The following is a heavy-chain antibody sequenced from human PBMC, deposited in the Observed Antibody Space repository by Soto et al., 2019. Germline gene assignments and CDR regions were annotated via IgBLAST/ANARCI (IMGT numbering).Heavy chain of an antibody. CDR1: GFTFDDYA. CDR3: AKDMGCSSTSCYYYYYGMDV. V-gene: IGHV3-43D*03. CDR2: ISWDGGST. J-gene: IGHJ6*02. D-gene: IGHD2-2*01. Sequence: GRSLRLSCAASGFTFDDYAMHWVRQAPGKGLEWVSLISWDGGSTYYADSVKGRFTISRDNSKNSLYLQMNSLRAEDTALYYCAKDMGCSSTSCYYYYYGMDVWGQGTTVTVSS.